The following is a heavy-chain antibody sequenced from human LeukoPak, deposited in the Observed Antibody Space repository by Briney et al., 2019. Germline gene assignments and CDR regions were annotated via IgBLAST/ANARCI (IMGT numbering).Heavy chain of an antibody. J-gene: IGHJ5*02. CDR2: IYYSGST. V-gene: IGHV4-39*07. CDR3: AREHMRDIVDWFDP. Sequence: TSETLSLACTVSGGSISSSSYYWGWIRQPPGKGLEWIGSIYYSGSTYYNPSLKSRVTISVDTSKNQFSLKLSSVTAADTAVYYCAREHMRDIVDWFDPWGQGTLVTVSS. D-gene: IGHD5-12*01. CDR1: GGSISSSSYY.